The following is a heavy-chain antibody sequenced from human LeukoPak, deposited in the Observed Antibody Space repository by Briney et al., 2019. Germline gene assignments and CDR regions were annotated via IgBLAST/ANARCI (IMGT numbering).Heavy chain of an antibody. V-gene: IGHV1-69*13. CDR2: IIPIFGTA. CDR1: GGTFSSYA. D-gene: IGHD3-3*01. Sequence: ASVNVSCNASGGTFSSYAISWVRQAPGQGLEWMGGIIPIFGTANYAQKFQGRVTITADESTSKPYMQLSSLRSEDTAVYYCAGPRITIFGVVIWDAFDIWGQGTMVTVSS. CDR3: AGPRITIFGVVIWDAFDI. J-gene: IGHJ3*02.